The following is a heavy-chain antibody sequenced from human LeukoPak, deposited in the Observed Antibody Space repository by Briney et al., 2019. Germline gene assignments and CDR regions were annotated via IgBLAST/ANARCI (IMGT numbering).Heavy chain of an antibody. CDR2: IEEDGSDK. V-gene: IGHV3-7*05. Sequence: GGSLRLSCAVSGFTFNNYWMSWVRQAPGKGLEWVDNIEEDGSDKNYVDSVKGRFTISRDNAKNSLYLQMNSLRPEDTAVYYCVRGGGGMDVWGQGTTVTVSS. CDR1: GFTFNNYW. J-gene: IGHJ6*02. D-gene: IGHD3-16*01. CDR3: VRGGGGMDV.